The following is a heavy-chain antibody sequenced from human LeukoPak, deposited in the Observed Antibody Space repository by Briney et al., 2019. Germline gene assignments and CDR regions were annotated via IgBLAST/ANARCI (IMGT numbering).Heavy chain of an antibody. CDR2: IYYSGST. CDR3: ARPRIAVAGPDY. J-gene: IGHJ4*02. Sequence: SETLSLTCTVSGGSVSRSPYYWGWIRQPPGKGLEWIGNIYYSGSTYYNPSLKSRVTISVDTSKNQFSLKVTSVTAADTAVYYCARPRIAVAGPDYWGQGTLVTVSS. V-gene: IGHV4-39*07. D-gene: IGHD6-19*01. CDR1: GGSVSRSPYY.